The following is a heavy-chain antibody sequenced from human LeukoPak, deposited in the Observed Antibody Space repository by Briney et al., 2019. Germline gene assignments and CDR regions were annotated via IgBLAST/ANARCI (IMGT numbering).Heavy chain of an antibody. V-gene: IGHV3-23*01. D-gene: IGHD6-6*01. CDR1: GFTFSDYA. CDR2: ISDNAGAI. J-gene: IGHJ4*02. CDR3: AKFWEYSSSSPIDY. Sequence: GGSLRLSCAASGFTFSDYAMSWVRQAPGEGLEWVSSISDNAGAIHYADSVKGRLTISRDNSKNTLYLQMNSLRAEDTAVYYCAKFWEYSSSSPIDYWGQGTLVTVSS.